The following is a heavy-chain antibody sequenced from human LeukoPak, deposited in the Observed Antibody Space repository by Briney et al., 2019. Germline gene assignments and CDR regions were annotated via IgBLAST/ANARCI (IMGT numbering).Heavy chain of an antibody. J-gene: IGHJ4*02. CDR1: GVSISSSSYY. CDR2: FYYSGTP. Sequence: PSETLSLTCTVSGVSISSSSYYWGWIRQPPGKGLEWIGNFYYSGTPYCNPSLESRVTMSVDTSKNQFSLKLTSVTAADTAVYYCARDNSGWYGYFDYWGQGTLVTVSS. V-gene: IGHV4-39*02. D-gene: IGHD6-19*01. CDR3: ARDNSGWYGYFDY.